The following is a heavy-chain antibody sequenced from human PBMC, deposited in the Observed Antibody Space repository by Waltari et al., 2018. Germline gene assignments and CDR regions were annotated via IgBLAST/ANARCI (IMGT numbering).Heavy chain of an antibody. CDR1: GFAFGSCW. J-gene: IGHJ4*02. D-gene: IGHD3-22*01. V-gene: IGHV3-74*01. Sequence: EVQLVESGGGLVQPGGSLRLSCAASGFAFGSCWMPWVRQAPGKGLVGVSHINTDGRITAYADSVKGRFTISRDNAKNTLYLQMNSLRPEDTAVYYCAPQISMIQGVDWGQGTLVTVSS. CDR3: APQISMIQGVD. CDR2: INTDGRIT.